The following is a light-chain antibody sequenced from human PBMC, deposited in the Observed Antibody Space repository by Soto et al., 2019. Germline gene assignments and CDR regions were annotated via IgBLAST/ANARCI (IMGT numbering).Light chain of an antibody. CDR2: DVS. CDR1: QTVSSW. J-gene: IGKJ2*01. CDR3: QQYNSFPYT. V-gene: IGKV1-5*01. Sequence: DIQMTQSPSTLSAYVGDRVTITCRASQTVSSWLAWYQQKPGKAPQLLIYDVSSLGSGVPSEFSGSGSGTEFTLTISGLQPDDFATYYCQQYNSFPYTFGQGTRLEI.